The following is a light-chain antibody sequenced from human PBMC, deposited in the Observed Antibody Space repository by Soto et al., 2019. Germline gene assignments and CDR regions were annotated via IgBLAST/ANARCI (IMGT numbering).Light chain of an antibody. CDR1: QGISNY. CDR2: AAS. CDR3: QKYNSAPPLT. J-gene: IGKJ4*01. V-gene: IGKV1-27*01. Sequence: DIQMTQSPSSLSASVGDRVNITCRASQGISNYLAWYQQKPGKVPTLLIYAASTLQSGVPSRFSGSGSGTDFILTISSLQPDDVATYYCQKYNSAPPLTFGGGTKVDNK.